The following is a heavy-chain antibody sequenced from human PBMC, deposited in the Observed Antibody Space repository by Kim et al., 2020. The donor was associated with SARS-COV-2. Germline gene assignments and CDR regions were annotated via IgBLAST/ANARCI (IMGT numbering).Heavy chain of an antibody. CDR2: IYYSGST. CDR3: ARDLPGRRAFDI. Sequence: SETLSLTCTGSGGSISSYYWSWIRQPPGKGLEWIGYIYYSGSTNYNPSLKSRVTISVDTSKNQFSLKLSSVTAADTAVYYCARDLPGRRAFDIWGQGTMGPVSS. V-gene: IGHV4-59*01. CDR1: GGSISSYY. J-gene: IGHJ3*02.